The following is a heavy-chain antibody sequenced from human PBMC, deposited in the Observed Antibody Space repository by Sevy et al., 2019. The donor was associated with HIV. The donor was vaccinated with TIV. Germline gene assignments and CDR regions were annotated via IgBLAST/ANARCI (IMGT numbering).Heavy chain of an antibody. CDR2: ISAYNGNT. V-gene: IGHV1-18*01. D-gene: IGHD6-19*01. Sequence: ASVQVSCKASGYTFTSYGISWVRQAPGQGLEWMGWISAYNGNTNYAQKLQGRVTMTTDTSTSTAYMELRSLRSDDTAVYYCAREGAVAGSFHRWFDPWGQGTLVTVSS. CDR1: GYTFTSYG. CDR3: AREGAVAGSFHRWFDP. J-gene: IGHJ5*02.